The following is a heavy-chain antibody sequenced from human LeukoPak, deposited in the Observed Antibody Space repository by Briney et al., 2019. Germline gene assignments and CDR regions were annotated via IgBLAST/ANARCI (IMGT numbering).Heavy chain of an antibody. CDR1: GYTLTSYD. CDR3: ARGRELRYFDWLLRDSTFDY. Sequence: GASVKVSCKASGYTLTSYDINWVRQATGQGLEWMGWMNPNSGNTGYAQKFQGRVTMTRNTSISTAYMELSSLRSEDTAVYYCARGRELRYFDWLLRDSTFDYWGQGTLVTVSS. D-gene: IGHD3-9*01. V-gene: IGHV1-8*01. CDR2: MNPNSGNT. J-gene: IGHJ4*02.